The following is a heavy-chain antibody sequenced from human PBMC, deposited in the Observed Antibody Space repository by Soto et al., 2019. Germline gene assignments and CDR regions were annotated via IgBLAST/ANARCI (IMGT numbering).Heavy chain of an antibody. CDR1: GGSFSGYY. D-gene: IGHD2-21*02. J-gene: IGHJ4*02. CDR3: ARVASRVVVTAL. V-gene: IGHV4-34*01. CDR2: INDSGYT. Sequence: PSETLSLTCAVSGGSFSGYYWSWIRQPPGKGLEWIGEINDSGYTNNNPSLKSRVTISVDTSKNQFSLKLSSVTAADTAVYYCARVASRVVVTALWGQGTLVTVSS.